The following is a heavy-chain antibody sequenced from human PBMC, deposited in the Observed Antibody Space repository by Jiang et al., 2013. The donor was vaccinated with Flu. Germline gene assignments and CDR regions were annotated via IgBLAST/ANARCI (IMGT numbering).Heavy chain of an antibody. J-gene: IGHJ4*02. CDR1: IHFSSYG. V-gene: IGHV3-30*02. CDR3: AKSRQYSYGKYFDY. Sequence: QLVESGEAWSSLGVPETLLCSVWIHFSSYGMHWVRQAPGKGLEWVAFIRYDGSNKYYADSVKGRFTISRDNSKNTLYLQMNSLRAEDTAVYYCAKSRQYSYGKYFDYWGQGTLVTVSS. CDR2: IRYDGSNK. D-gene: IGHD5-18*01.